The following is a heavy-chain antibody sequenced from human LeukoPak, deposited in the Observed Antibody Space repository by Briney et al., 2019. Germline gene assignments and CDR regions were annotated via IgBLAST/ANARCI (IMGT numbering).Heavy chain of an antibody. V-gene: IGHV4-30-4*08. CDR3: ARWCTSCYTIQT. CDR2: IYYSGST. D-gene: IGHD2-2*02. Sequence: SXXLSLTCTVSGGSISSGDYYWSWIRQPPGKGLEWIGYIYYSGSTYYNPSLKSRVTISVDTSKNQFSLKLSSVTAADTAVYYCARWCTSCYTIQTWGQGTLVTVSS. CDR1: GGSISSGDYY. J-gene: IGHJ5*02.